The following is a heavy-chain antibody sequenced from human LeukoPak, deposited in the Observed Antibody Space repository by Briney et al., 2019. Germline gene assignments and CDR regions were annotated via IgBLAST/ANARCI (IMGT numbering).Heavy chain of an antibody. CDR3: ARDRYYDSSGSDDAFDI. J-gene: IGHJ3*02. V-gene: IGHV4-31*03. CDR1: GGSISSGGYY. CDR2: IYYSGST. D-gene: IGHD3-22*01. Sequence: SETLSLTCTVSGGSISSGGYYWSWIRQHPGKGLEWIGYIYYSGSTYYNPSLKSRVTISVDTSKNQFSLKLSSVTAADTAVCYCARDRYYDSSGSDDAFDIWGQGTMVTVSS.